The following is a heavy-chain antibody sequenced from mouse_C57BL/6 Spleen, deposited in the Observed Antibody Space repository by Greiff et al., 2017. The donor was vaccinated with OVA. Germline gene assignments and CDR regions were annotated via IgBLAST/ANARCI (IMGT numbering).Heavy chain of an antibody. V-gene: IGHV1-64*01. CDR2: IHPNSGST. D-gene: IGHD2-14*01. Sequence: QVQLKQPGAELVKPGASVKLSCKASGYTFTSYWMHWVKQRPGQGLEWIGMIHPNSGSTNYNEKFKSKATLTVDKSSSTAYMQLSSLTSEDSAVYYCAYYRNDDYAMDDWGQGTSVTGAS. CDR1: GYTFTSYW. J-gene: IGHJ4*01. CDR3: AYYRNDDYAMDD.